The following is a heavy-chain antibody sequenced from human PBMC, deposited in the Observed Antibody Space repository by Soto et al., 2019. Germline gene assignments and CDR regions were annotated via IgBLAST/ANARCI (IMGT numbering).Heavy chain of an antibody. J-gene: IGHJ4*02. Sequence: SETLSLTCAVYGGSFSGYYWSWIRQPPGKGLEWIGEIYHSGSTNYNPSLKSRVTISVDTSKNQFSLKLSSVTAADTAVYYCARGVRGYSYGKQATYFDYWGQGTLVTVSS. CDR2: IYHSGST. D-gene: IGHD5-18*01. V-gene: IGHV4-34*01. CDR3: ARGVRGYSYGKQATYFDY. CDR1: GGSFSGYY.